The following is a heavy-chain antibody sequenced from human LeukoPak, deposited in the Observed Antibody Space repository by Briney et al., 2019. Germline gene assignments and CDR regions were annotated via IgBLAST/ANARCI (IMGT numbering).Heavy chain of an antibody. J-gene: IGHJ6*04. CDR1: GFTFDDYA. V-gene: IGHV3-9*01. Sequence: GRSLRLSCAASGFTFDDYAMHWVRQAPGKGLEWVSGISWNSGSIGYADSVKGRFTISRDNAKNSLYLQMNSLRAEDTAVYYCARRMVVDSGRNYYYYGMDVWGKGTTVTVSS. CDR3: ARRMVVDSGRNYYYYGMDV. D-gene: IGHD3-10*01. CDR2: ISWNSGSI.